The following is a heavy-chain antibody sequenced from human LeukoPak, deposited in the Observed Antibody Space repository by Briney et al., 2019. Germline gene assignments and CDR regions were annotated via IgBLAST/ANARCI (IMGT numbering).Heavy chain of an antibody. CDR2: IIPIFGTA. D-gene: IGHD3-16*01. CDR1: GGTFSSYA. V-gene: IGHV1-69*05. J-gene: IGHJ4*02. CDR3: ARGSYDHVWGSPTPYYFDY. Sequence: SVKVSCKASGGTFSSYAISWVRQAPGQGLEWMGRIIPIFGTASYAQKFQGRVTITTDESTSTAYMELSSLRSEDTAVYYCARGSYDHVWGSPTPYYFDYWGQGTLVTVSS.